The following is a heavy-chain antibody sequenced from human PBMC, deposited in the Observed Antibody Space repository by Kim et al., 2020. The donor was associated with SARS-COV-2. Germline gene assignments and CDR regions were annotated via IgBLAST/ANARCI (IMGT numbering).Heavy chain of an antibody. Sequence: GGSLRLSCAASGFTFSSYEMNWVRQAPGKGLEWVSYISSSGSTIYYADSVKGRFTISRDNAKNSLYLQMNSLRAEDTAVYYCAREDEWFGESSFDYWGQGTLVTVSS. V-gene: IGHV3-48*03. CDR1: GFTFSSYE. CDR3: AREDEWFGESSFDY. J-gene: IGHJ4*02. CDR2: ISSSGSTI. D-gene: IGHD3-10*01.